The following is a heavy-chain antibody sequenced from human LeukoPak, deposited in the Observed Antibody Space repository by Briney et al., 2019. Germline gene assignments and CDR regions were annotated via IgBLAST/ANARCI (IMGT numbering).Heavy chain of an antibody. Sequence: GGSLRLSCAASGFTFSTYTMNWVRQAPGKGLEWVSSISSSGTYIYYTDSVKGRFTISRDNAKNSLYLQMNSLRAEDTAVYYCAKEGHYDSQGEVSLDQWAQGPLDSVSS. CDR3: AKEGHYDSQGEVSLDQ. CDR1: GFTFSTYT. J-gene: IGHJ1*01. CDR2: ISSSGTYI. D-gene: IGHD3-22*01. V-gene: IGHV3-21*01.